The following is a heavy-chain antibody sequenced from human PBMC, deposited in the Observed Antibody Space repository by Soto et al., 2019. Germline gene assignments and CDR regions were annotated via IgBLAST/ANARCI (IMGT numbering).Heavy chain of an antibody. D-gene: IGHD3-3*01. CDR3: AKTGFWSNYRVADY. CDR1: GGSISSSSSY. J-gene: IGHJ4*02. V-gene: IGHV4-39*01. Sequence: QLQLQESGPGLVKPSETLSLTCTVSGGSISSSSSYWGWIRQPPGKGLEWIGSIKYSGSTYYNPSLKSRITISVDTSKNQFALKLSSVTAADTAVYFCAKTGFWSNYRVADYWGQGTLVTVSS. CDR2: IKYSGST.